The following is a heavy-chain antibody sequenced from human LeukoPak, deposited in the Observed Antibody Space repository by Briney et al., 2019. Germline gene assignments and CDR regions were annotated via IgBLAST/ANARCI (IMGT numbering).Heavy chain of an antibody. CDR1: GYTFTSYY. D-gene: IGHD3-10*01. CDR3: ARDDGSNKNVLLWFGELSLGY. J-gene: IGHJ4*02. V-gene: IGHV1-2*02. Sequence: ASVKVSCKASGYTFTSYYMHWVRQAPGQGLEWMGIINPSGGSTNYAQKFQGRVTMTRDTSISTAYMELSRLRSDDTAVYYCARDDGSNKNVLLWFGELSLGYWGQGTLVTVSS. CDR2: INPSGGST.